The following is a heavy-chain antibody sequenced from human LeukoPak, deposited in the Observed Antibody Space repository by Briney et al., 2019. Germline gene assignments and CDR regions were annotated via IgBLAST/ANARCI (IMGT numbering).Heavy chain of an antibody. Sequence: ASVKVSCKASGYTFTSYAMHWVRQAPGQRLEWMGWINAGNGNTKYSQKFQGRVTMTRDTSTSTVYMELSSLRSEDTAVYYCARDLGYSYGTNWFDPWGQGTLVTVSS. D-gene: IGHD5-18*01. J-gene: IGHJ5*02. CDR3: ARDLGYSYGTNWFDP. CDR1: GYTFTSYA. CDR2: INAGNGNT. V-gene: IGHV1-3*01.